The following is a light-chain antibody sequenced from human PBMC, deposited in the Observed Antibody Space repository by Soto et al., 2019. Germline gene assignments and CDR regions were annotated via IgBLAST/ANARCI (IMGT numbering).Light chain of an antibody. CDR3: MQALQTIT. CDR1: HSLLHSNGYNY. CDR2: LGS. Sequence: DIVLTQSPLSLPATPGEPASISCRSSHSLLHSNGYNYLDWYLQKPGQSPQPLIYLGSNRASGVPDRFSGSGSGTDFTLKISRVEAEDVGVYYCMQALQTITFGQGTRLEI. V-gene: IGKV2-28*01. J-gene: IGKJ5*01.